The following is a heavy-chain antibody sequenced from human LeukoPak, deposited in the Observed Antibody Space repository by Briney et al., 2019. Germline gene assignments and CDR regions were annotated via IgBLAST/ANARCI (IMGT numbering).Heavy chain of an antibody. CDR1: GYTFTDYY. J-gene: IGHJ6*03. D-gene: IGHD1-14*01. Sequence: ASVKVSCKASGYTFTDYYLQWVRQAPGKGLEWMGGFDPEDGETIYAQKFQGRVTMTEDTSTDTAYMELSSLRSEDTAVYYCATVQGDAGYNPYYYMDVWGKGTTVTISS. V-gene: IGHV1-24*01. CDR3: ATVQGDAGYNPYYYMDV. CDR2: FDPEDGET.